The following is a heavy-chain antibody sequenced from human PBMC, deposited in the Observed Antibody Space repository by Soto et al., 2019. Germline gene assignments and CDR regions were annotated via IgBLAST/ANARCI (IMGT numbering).Heavy chain of an antibody. Sequence: SETLSLTCAVYGGSFSGYYWSWIRQPPGKGLEWIGEINHSGSTNYNPSLKSRVTISVDTSKNQFSLKLSSVTAADTAVYYCARVSRELAYYYYGMDVWGQGTTVTVS. D-gene: IGHD1-26*01. CDR1: GGSFSGYY. J-gene: IGHJ6*02. V-gene: IGHV4-34*01. CDR3: ARVSRELAYYYYGMDV. CDR2: INHSGST.